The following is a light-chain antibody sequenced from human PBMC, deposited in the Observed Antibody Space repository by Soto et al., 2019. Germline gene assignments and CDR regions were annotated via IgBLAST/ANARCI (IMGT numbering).Light chain of an antibody. CDR2: TAS. Sequence: AIQMTQSPSSLSASVGDRVTITCRASQDIRNELGWYQQKPGKAPKVLIYTASNLQSGVPSRFSGSGSGTDLTLTISSLQPEDSATYYCLQDHNYPRAFGQGTKVEVK. V-gene: IGKV1-6*01. CDR3: LQDHNYPRA. CDR1: QDIRNE. J-gene: IGKJ1*01.